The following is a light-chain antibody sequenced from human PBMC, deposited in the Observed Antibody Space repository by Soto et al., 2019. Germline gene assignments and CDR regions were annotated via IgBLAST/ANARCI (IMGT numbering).Light chain of an antibody. CDR3: CSYAGIWV. CDR2: EGS. J-gene: IGLJ3*02. Sequence: QSVLTQPASVSGSPGQSITISCTGTSSDVGSYNLVSWYQRHPGKAPKLMIYEGSKRPSGVSNRFSGSKSGNTASLTISGLQAEDEADYYCCSYAGIWVFGGGTKLTVL. V-gene: IGLV2-23*01. CDR1: SSDVGSYNL.